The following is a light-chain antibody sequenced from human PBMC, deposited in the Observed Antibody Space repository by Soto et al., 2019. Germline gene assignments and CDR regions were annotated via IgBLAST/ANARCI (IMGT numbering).Light chain of an antibody. V-gene: IGLV2-14*01. CDR3: SSYTSSSTRV. CDR2: DVS. Sequence: QSALTQPASVSGSPGQSITISCTGTSSDVGGYNYVSWYQQHPGKAPKLMIYDVSNRPSGVSNRFSGSKSGNTGSLTISGLQADDEADYYCSSYTSSSTRVFGTGTKLTVL. J-gene: IGLJ1*01. CDR1: SSDVGGYNY.